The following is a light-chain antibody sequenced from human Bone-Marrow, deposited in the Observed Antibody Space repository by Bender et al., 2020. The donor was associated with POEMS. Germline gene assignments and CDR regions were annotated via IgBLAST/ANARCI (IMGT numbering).Light chain of an antibody. J-gene: IGLJ3*02. CDR3: SSYGGSNIWV. Sequence: QSVLTQPPSVSGAPGQRVTISCTGTSSDVGGHNFVSWYQQHPGRAPKRVIYEVNKRPSGVPGRFSASKSGNTASLTVSGLQAEDEADYYCSSYGGSNIWVFGGGTKLTVL. V-gene: IGLV2-8*01. CDR1: SSDVGGHNF. CDR2: EVN.